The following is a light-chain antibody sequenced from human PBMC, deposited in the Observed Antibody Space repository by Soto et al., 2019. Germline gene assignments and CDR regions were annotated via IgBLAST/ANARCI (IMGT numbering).Light chain of an antibody. V-gene: IGKV1-9*01. Sequence: DLPLTQSPSFLSASVGDRVTITCRASQGISTFLAWYQQRPGKAPKLLIYAASTLHDGVPSRFGGSGSGTEFTLTIRSLQPEDSATYFCHQLNTFPRTFGQGTKVEIK. CDR1: QGISTF. CDR3: HQLNTFPRT. J-gene: IGKJ1*01. CDR2: AAS.